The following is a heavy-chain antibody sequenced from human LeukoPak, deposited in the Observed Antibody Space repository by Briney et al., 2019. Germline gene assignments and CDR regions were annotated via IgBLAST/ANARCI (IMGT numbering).Heavy chain of an antibody. CDR3: ANLHDY. Sequence: GGSLRLSCAASGFAFTTYAMHWVRQAPGRGLEWVAVISYDGTIKYYADSVKGRFTISRDNSKNTLYLQINSLRAEDTAVYYCANLHDYWGQGTLVTVSS. J-gene: IGHJ4*02. CDR1: GFAFTTYA. CDR2: ISYDGTIK. V-gene: IGHV3-30*18.